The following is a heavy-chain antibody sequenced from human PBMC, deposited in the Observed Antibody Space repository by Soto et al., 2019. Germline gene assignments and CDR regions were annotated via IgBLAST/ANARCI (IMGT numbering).Heavy chain of an antibody. CDR2: IYTSGTT. V-gene: IGHV4-4*07. CDR1: GRSVSGYY. Sequence: SETLSLTCTASGRSVSGYYWSWIRQPAGERLEWIGRIYTSGTTDFNPSLKGRVTMSVDTSKNQFSLKLTSVTAADTVLYYCAREDYYDTGYYVVWGQGTQVT. CDR3: AREDYYDTGYYVV. D-gene: IGHD3-9*01. J-gene: IGHJ4*02.